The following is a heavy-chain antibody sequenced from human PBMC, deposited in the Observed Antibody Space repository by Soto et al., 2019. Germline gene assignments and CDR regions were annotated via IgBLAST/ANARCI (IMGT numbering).Heavy chain of an antibody. D-gene: IGHD2-15*01. CDR1: GFALSSYI. V-gene: IGHV3-48*01. CDR3: ARDLGGWPAY. Sequence: GGSLRLSCAVSGFALSSYIMNWVRQAPGKGLEWISYISSTSSTIYYADSVKGRFTISRDNAKNSLYLQMNSLRAEDTAVYYCARDLGGWPAYWGQGTLVTVSS. CDR2: ISSTSSTI. J-gene: IGHJ4*02.